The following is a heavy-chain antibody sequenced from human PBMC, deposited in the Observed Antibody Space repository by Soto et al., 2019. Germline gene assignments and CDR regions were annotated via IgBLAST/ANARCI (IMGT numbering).Heavy chain of an antibody. V-gene: IGHV4-34*01. D-gene: IGHD6-13*01. CDR3: ARWERSSSWFGSKRSPGGFYYYYGMDV. CDR2: INHSGST. Sequence: SETLSLTCAVYGGSFSGYYWSWIRQPPGKGLEWIGEINHSGSTNYNPSLKSRVTIPVDTSKNQFSLKLSSVTAADTAVYYCARWERSSSWFGSKRSPGGFYYYYGMDVWGQGTTVTVSS. CDR1: GGSFSGYY. J-gene: IGHJ6*02.